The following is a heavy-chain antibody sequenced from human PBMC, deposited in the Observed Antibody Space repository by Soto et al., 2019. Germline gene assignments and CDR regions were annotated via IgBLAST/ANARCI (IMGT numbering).Heavy chain of an antibody. CDR3: AIEAYCRSTTCEYFGMDV. CDR1: GFTFSSYS. D-gene: IGHD2-2*01. CDR2: ISSSSSTI. Sequence: GGSLRLSCAASGFTFSSYSMNWVRQAPGKGLEWVSYISSSSSTIYYADSAKGRFTISRDNAKNSLYLQMNSLRAEDTAVYYCAIEAYCRSTTCEYFGMDVRGQGLTV. J-gene: IGHJ6*01. V-gene: IGHV3-48*01.